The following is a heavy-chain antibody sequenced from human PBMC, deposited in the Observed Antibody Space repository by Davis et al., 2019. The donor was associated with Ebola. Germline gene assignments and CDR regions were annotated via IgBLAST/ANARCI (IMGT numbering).Heavy chain of an antibody. CDR2: ISYDGSNK. V-gene: IGHV3-30-3*01. J-gene: IGHJ4*02. D-gene: IGHD5-18*01. CDR1: GFTFSSYA. Sequence: PGGPLRLSCAASGFTFSSYAMHWVRQAPGKGLEWAAVISYDGSNKYYADSVKGRLTISRDNSKNTLYLQMNSLRAEDTAVYYCAGLSYGNTFAYWGQGTLVTVSS. CDR3: AGLSYGNTFAY.